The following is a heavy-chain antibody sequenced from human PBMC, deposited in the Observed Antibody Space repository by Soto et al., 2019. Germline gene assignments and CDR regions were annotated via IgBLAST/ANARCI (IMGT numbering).Heavy chain of an antibody. CDR2: ISNNGGST. J-gene: IGHJ5*02. D-gene: IGHD3-22*01. CDR3: YYYGSSADGYNWLDP. V-gene: IGHV3-23*01. CDR1: GFIFSIYA. Sequence: GGSLRLSCATSGFIFSIYAMSWVRQAPGKGLEWVSTISNNGGSTYYADSVKGRFTISRDNSKNMLYLQMNSLRAEDTAMYYCYYYGSSADGYNWLDPWGQGTLVTVS.